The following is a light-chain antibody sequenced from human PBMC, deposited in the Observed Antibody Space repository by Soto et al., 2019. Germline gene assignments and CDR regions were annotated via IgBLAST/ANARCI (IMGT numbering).Light chain of an antibody. CDR2: GAS. Sequence: ESVLTQSPGTLSLSPGERATLSCRASQSVSSSYLAWYQQKPGQAPRLLSYGASSRATGIPDRFSGSGSGTDFTITISSLEPEDFAVYYCQQYGRPPYTFGQGTKLE. CDR3: QQYGRPPYT. V-gene: IGKV3-20*01. J-gene: IGKJ2*01. CDR1: QSVSSSY.